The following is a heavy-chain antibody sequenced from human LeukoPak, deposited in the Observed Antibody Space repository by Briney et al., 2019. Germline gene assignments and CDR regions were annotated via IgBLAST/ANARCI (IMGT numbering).Heavy chain of an antibody. Sequence: SETLSLTCTVSGGSISSYYWSWIRQPPGKGLEWIGYIYYSGSANYNPSLKSRVIISVDTSKNQFSLKLSSVTAADTAVYYCARVKIMSYYYGMDVWGQGTTVTVSS. V-gene: IGHV4-59*01. CDR2: IYYSGSA. J-gene: IGHJ6*02. D-gene: IGHD3-16*01. CDR1: GGSISSYY. CDR3: ARVKIMSYYYGMDV.